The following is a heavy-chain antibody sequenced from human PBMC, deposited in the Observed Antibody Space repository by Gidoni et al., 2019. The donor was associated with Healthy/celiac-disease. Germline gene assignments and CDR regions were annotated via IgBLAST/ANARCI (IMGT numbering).Heavy chain of an antibody. CDR1: DRSFSSRSFY. Sequence: QLQPQESCPGLVRHSQSLSSTCIVPDRSFSSRSFYWGWIRQPPGKGLEWIGSIYYSGSTYDNPSFKSRVTISVDTPKNQFSLKLSSVTAADTAVYYCARHGSVLRFLEWFDAFDIWGQGTMVTVSS. CDR2: IYYSGST. V-gene: IGHV4-39*01. D-gene: IGHD3-3*01. CDR3: ARHGSVLRFLEWFDAFDI. J-gene: IGHJ3*02.